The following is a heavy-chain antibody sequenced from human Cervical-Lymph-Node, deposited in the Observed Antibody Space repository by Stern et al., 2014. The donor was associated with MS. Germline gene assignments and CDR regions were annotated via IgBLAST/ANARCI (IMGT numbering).Heavy chain of an antibody. CDR1: GGSLRSYY. Sequence: QVQLQESGPGLVKPSETLSLTCTVSGGSLRSYYWNWIRQAPGKGLEWIGFIYHTGSVNYTPSRSSRVAMSVDTSKNQFSLTVSSVTAADTAVYYCAREGEYCSGSRCYPFLDYWGQGTLVTVSS. D-gene: IGHD2-15*01. V-gene: IGHV4-59*01. CDR2: IYHTGSV. CDR3: AREGEYCSGSRCYPFLDY. J-gene: IGHJ4*02.